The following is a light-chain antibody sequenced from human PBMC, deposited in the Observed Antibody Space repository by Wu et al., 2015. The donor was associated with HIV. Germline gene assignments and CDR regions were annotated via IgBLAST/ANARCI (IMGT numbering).Light chain of an antibody. V-gene: IGKV1-27*01. CDR2: GAS. CDR1: QGVDNN. Sequence: DIQMTQSPSSLSASLGDRVTISCRASQGVDNNLAWYQQKPGEVPNLLIFGASTLQPGVPSRFSGSGSGTDFTLTISSLQPEDVATYYCQKYNSAPLIFGPGTKVDIK. J-gene: IGKJ3*01. CDR3: QKYNSAPLI.